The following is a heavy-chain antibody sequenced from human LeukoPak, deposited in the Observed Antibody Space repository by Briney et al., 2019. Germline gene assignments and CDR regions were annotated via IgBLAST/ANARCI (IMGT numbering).Heavy chain of an antibody. Sequence: GGSLRLSCAASGFSFDDYGMSWVRQVPGKGLEWVSGINWTGNSSAYGDSVKGRFTISRDSAKKSLYLQMNSLRAEDTALYYCARGDVDYYDSRGYSPLDYWGQGTPVTVSS. CDR1: GFSFDDYG. D-gene: IGHD3-22*01. J-gene: IGHJ4*02. V-gene: IGHV3-20*04. CDR3: ARGDVDYYDSRGYSPLDY. CDR2: INWTGNSS.